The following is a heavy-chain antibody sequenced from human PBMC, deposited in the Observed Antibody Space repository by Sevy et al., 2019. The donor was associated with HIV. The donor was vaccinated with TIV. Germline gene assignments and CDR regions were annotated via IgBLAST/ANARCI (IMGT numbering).Heavy chain of an antibody. CDR3: ARVGVSYCTDDCYHRFDY. V-gene: IGHV3-30*09. D-gene: IGHD2-21*02. CDR2: ISYDGRNK. J-gene: IGHJ4*02. CDR1: GFTFSSYA. Sequence: GGSLRLSCSASGFTFSSYALLWARQAPGKGLEWVSLISYDGRNKYYSDSVKGRFAISRDESKTTPFLQMESLRTEDTAIYYCARVGVSYCTDDCYHRFDYWGRGTLVTVSS.